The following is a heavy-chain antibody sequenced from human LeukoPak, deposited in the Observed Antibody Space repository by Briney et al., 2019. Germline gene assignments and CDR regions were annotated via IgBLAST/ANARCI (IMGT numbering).Heavy chain of an antibody. D-gene: IGHD5-18*01. CDR2: IYYSGGT. V-gene: IGHV4-61*01. Sequence: SETLSLTCTVSGGSVSSGSYYCSWIRQPPGKGLEWIGYIYYSGGTNYNPSLKSRVTISIDTSKNQFSLKLSSVTAADTAVFYCARGGGYSYGYAFDIWGQGTMVTVS. CDR3: ARGGGYSYGYAFDI. CDR1: GGSVSSGSYY. J-gene: IGHJ3*02.